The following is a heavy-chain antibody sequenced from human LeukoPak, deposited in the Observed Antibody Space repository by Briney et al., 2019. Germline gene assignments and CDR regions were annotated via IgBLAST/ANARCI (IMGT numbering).Heavy chain of an antibody. V-gene: IGHV3-7*01. CDR3: ARGSVYCYDSSGYDY. D-gene: IGHD3-22*01. Sequence: PGGSLRLSCAASGFTFSSYWMSWVRQAPGKGLEWVANIKQDGSEKYYVDSVKGRFTISRDNAKNSLYLQMNSLRAEDTAVYYCARGSVYCYDSSGYDYWGQGTLVTVSS. J-gene: IGHJ4*02. CDR2: IKQDGSEK. CDR1: GFTFSSYW.